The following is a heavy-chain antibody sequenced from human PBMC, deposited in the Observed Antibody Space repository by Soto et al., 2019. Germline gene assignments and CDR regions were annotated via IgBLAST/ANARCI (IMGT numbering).Heavy chain of an antibody. Sequence: GGSLRLSXAASGFTFSSYGMQWVRQAPDKGLEWVAVIWFDGSNKYYADSVKGRFTISRDNSKNTLYLQMNSLRAEDTAVYYCARAGYCSSTSCPRAYYYGMDVWGQGTTVTVSS. CDR2: IWFDGSNK. J-gene: IGHJ6*02. CDR3: ARAGYCSSTSCPRAYYYGMDV. CDR1: GFTFSSYG. D-gene: IGHD2-2*01. V-gene: IGHV3-33*01.